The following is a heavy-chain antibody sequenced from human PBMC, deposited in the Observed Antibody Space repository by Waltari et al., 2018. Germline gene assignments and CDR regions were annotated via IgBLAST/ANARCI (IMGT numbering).Heavy chain of an antibody. D-gene: IGHD3-22*01. CDR2: IYSCGST. CDR1: GFTVSSNY. Sequence: EVQLVESGGGLIQPGGSLRLSCAASGFTVSSNYMSWVRQAPGKGLEWVSVIYSCGSTYYADSVKGRFTISRDNSKNTLYLQMNSLRAEDTAVYYCASLKYYYESRGGFDYWGQGTLVTVSS. V-gene: IGHV3-53*01. J-gene: IGHJ4*02. CDR3: ASLKYYYESRGGFDY.